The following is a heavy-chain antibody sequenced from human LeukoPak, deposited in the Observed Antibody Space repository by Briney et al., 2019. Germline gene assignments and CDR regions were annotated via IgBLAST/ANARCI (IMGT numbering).Heavy chain of an antibody. J-gene: IGHJ6*02. CDR1: GFTLSSYA. CDR3: AKDRGGQQWLVHSAYGMDV. D-gene: IGHD6-19*01. V-gene: IGHV3-30-3*01. Sequence: PGGSLRLSCAASGFTLSSYAMHWVRQAPGKGLEWVAVISYDGSNKYYADSVKGRFTISRDNSKNTLYLQMNSLRAEDTAVYYCAKDRGGQQWLVHSAYGMDVWGQGTTVTVSS. CDR2: ISYDGSNK.